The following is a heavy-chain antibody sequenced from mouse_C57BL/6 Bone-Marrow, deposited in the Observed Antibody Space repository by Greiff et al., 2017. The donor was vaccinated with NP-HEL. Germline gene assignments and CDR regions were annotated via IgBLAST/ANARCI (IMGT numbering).Heavy chain of an antibody. CDR1: GFTFSSYG. Sequence: EVKLVESGGDLVKPGGSLKLSCAASGFTFSSYGMSWVRQTPDKRLEWVAPISSGGSYTYYPDSVKGRFTISRDNAKNTLYLQMSSLKSEDTAMYYCASPYDYDVAWFAYWGQATLVTVSA. CDR3: ASPYDYDVAWFAY. V-gene: IGHV5-6*02. CDR2: ISSGGSYT. D-gene: IGHD2-4*01. J-gene: IGHJ3*01.